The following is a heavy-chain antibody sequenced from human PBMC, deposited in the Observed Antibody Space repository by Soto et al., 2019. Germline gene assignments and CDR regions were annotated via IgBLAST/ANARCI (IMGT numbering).Heavy chain of an antibody. CDR1: GGSFSGYY. D-gene: IGHD3-16*01. V-gene: IGHV4-34*01. J-gene: IGHJ4*02. CDR2: INHSGST. CDR3: ALRLGDPGRLYFDY. Sequence: PSETLSLTCAVYGGSFSGYYWSWIRQPPGKGLEWIGEINHSGSTNYNPSLKSRVTISVDTSKNQFSLKLSSVTAADTAVYYCALRLGDPGRLYFDYWGQGTLVTVSS.